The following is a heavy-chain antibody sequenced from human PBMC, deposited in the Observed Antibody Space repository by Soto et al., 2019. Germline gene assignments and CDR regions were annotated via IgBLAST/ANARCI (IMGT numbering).Heavy chain of an antibody. D-gene: IGHD7-27*01. Sequence: EVQLLESGGGLVQPGGSLRLSCRASGFSFSSYAMSWVRQAPGKGLEWVSVISGSGGNIGYADSVRGRFTISRVNSMNTMYLQMDNLRVGDTAVYYCAKRRIPGSEDNSFGMDVWGHGTTVSVSS. CDR3: AKRRIPGSEDNSFGMDV. CDR2: ISGSGGNI. CDR1: GFSFSSYA. V-gene: IGHV3-23*01. J-gene: IGHJ6*02.